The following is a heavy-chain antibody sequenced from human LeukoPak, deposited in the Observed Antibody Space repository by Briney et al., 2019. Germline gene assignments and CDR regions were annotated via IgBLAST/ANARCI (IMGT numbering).Heavy chain of an antibody. D-gene: IGHD3-22*01. J-gene: IGHJ4*02. Sequence: SETLSLTCTVSGGSISSGGYYWSWIRQHPGKGLEWIGYIYYSGSTYYNPSVKSRVSISVDTSKNQVSLKLSSVTAADTAVYYCARVYDSSGYHYYFDYWGQGTLVTVSS. V-gene: IGHV4-31*03. CDR3: ARVYDSSGYHYYFDY. CDR1: GGSISSGGYY. CDR2: IYYSGST.